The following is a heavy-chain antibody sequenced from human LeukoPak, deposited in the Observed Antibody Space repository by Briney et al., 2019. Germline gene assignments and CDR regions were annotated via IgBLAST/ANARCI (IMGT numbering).Heavy chain of an antibody. V-gene: IGHV4-34*01. CDR3: ARGWIQLWLRYFDY. CDR2: INHSGST. J-gene: IGHJ4*02. Sequence: PSETLSLTCAVYGGSFSGYYWSWIRRPPGKGLEWIGEINHSGSTNYNPSLKSRVTISVDTSKNQFSLKLSSVTAADTAVYYCARGWIQLWLRYFDYWGQGTLVTVSS. CDR1: GGSFSGYY. D-gene: IGHD5-18*01.